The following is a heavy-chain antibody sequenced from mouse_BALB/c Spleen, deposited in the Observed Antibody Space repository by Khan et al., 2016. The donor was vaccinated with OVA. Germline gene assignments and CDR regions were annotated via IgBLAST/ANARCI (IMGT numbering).Heavy chain of an antibody. CDR2: IDPSDSET. Sequence: QVQRKQSGAELVKPGAPVKLSCKASGYTFTSYWMNWVKQRPGRGLEWIGRIDPSDSETHYNQKFKDKATLTVEKSSSTAYIQLSSLTSEDSAVYYCARDHTGNYFYAMDYWGQGTSVTVSS. CDR3: ARDHTGNYFYAMDY. CDR1: GYTFTSYW. V-gene: IGHV1-69*02. J-gene: IGHJ4*01. D-gene: IGHD2-1*01.